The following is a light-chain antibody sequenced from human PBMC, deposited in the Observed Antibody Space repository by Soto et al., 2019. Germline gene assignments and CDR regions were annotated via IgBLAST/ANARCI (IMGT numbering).Light chain of an antibody. CDR2: RAS. Sequence: EIVMTQSPATLSVSPGGRATLSCRASQSVSSCLAWYQQRPGQPPRLLIYRASTRATGIPARFSGSGSGTEFSLTISSLQSEDFAVYYCQQYSTWPPRYTFGQGTKLEI. J-gene: IGKJ2*01. CDR3: QQYSTWPPRYT. V-gene: IGKV3-15*01. CDR1: QSVSSC.